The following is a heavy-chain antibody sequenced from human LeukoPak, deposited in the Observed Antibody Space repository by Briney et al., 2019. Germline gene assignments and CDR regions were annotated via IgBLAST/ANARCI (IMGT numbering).Heavy chain of an antibody. CDR3: ARGAVAGFLLLEFDY. J-gene: IGHJ4*02. Sequence: VSVKVSCKASGYTFTGYYMHWVRQAPGQGLEWMGWINPNSGGTNYAQKFQGRVTMTRDTSISTAYMELSRLRSDDTAVYYCARGAVAGFLLLEFDYWGQGTLVTVSS. CDR2: INPNSGGT. D-gene: IGHD6-19*01. CDR1: GYTFTGYY. V-gene: IGHV1-2*02.